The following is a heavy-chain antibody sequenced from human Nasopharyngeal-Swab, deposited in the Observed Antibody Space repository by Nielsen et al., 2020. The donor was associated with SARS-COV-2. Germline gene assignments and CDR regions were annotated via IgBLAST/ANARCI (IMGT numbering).Heavy chain of an antibody. CDR3: ARGAPEHIVVVTAKYYYYMDV. Sequence: GGSLRLSCAASGYTFSSYWMHWVRQAPGKGLEWVAVISYDGSNKYYADSVKGRFTISRDNSKNTLYLQMNSLRAEDTAVYYCARGAPEHIVVVTAKYYYYMDVWGKGTTVTVSS. J-gene: IGHJ6*03. CDR1: GYTFSSYW. V-gene: IGHV3-30-3*01. CDR2: ISYDGSNK. D-gene: IGHD2-21*02.